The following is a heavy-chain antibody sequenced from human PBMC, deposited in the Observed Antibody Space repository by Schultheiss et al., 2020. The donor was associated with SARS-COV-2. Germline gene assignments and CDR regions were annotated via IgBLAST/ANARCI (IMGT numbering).Heavy chain of an antibody. D-gene: IGHD4-17*01. J-gene: IGHJ5*02. CDR1: GFTFSSYA. V-gene: IGHV3-23*01. CDR2: FSGSGGST. Sequence: GESLKISCAASGFTFSSYAMSWVRQAPGKGLEWVSAFSGSGGSTYYAGSVKGRFTISRDNSKNTLYLQMNSLRAEDTAVYYCAKDGAGYGDYPNWFDPWGQGTLVTVSS. CDR3: AKDGAGYGDYPNWFDP.